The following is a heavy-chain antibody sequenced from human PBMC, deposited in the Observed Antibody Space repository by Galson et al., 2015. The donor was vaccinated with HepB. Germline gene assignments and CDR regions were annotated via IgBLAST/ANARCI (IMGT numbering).Heavy chain of an antibody. Sequence: SVKVSCKASGGTFSSYAISWVRQAPGQGLEWMGRIIPVLGIANYAQKFQGRVTITADKSTSTAYMELSSLRSEDTAVYYCARDQTSGYEWGVVDYWGQGTLVTVSS. D-gene: IGHD5-12*01. V-gene: IGHV1-69*04. CDR2: IIPVLGIA. J-gene: IGHJ4*02. CDR1: GGTFSSYA. CDR3: ARDQTSGYEWGVVDY.